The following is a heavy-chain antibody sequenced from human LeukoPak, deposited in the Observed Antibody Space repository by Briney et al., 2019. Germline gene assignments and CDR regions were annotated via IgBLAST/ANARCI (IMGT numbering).Heavy chain of an antibody. V-gene: IGHV3-23*01. D-gene: IGHD2/OR15-2a*01. J-gene: IGHJ6*02. Sequence: PGGSLRLSCAASEXTFSSYAMQWVRQAPGKGLEWVSGISASGGSTWYADSVKGRFTISRDNSKNTLYLQMNSLRAEDTAVYYCAKYVSAKGPPYALDVWGQGTTVTVSS. CDR1: EXTFSSYA. CDR3: AKYVSAKGPPYALDV. CDR2: ISASGGST.